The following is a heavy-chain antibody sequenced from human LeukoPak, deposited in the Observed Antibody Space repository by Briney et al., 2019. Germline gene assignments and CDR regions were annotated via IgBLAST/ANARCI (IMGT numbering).Heavy chain of an antibody. Sequence: GGSLRLSCAASGFIFSSYGMHWVRQAPGKGLEWVAFIRYDGSKKYYADSVKGRFTISRDNSKNTLYLQMNSLGAEDAAVYFCAKAPVTSCRGAYCYPFDSWGQGTLVTVSS. CDR1: GFIFSSYG. CDR2: IRYDGSKK. D-gene: IGHD2-21*01. J-gene: IGHJ4*02. V-gene: IGHV3-30*02. CDR3: AKAPVTSCRGAYCYPFDS.